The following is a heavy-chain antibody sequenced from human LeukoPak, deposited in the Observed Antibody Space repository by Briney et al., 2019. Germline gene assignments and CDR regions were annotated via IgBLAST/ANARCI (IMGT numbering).Heavy chain of an antibody. V-gene: IGHV4-61*03. CDR1: GGSVSSGGFY. J-gene: IGHJ4*02. D-gene: IGHD1-26*01. Sequence: PSQTLSLTCSVSGGSVSSGGFYRTWIRQPPGRGLEWIGYTYYSGSTEYNPSLKSRVTISVDTSKNHFSLILNSVTAADTAVYYCARGIVGVTYFDEWGQGRLVTVSS. CDR3: ARGIVGVTYFDE. CDR2: TYYSGST.